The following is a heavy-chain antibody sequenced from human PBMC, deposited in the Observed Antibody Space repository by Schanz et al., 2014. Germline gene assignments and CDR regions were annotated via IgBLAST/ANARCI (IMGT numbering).Heavy chain of an antibody. V-gene: IGHV3-30*03. CDR3: ASSQSEPPLFIAPAGAPFDF. J-gene: IGHJ4*02. CDR1: GFSFSDYG. Sequence: QVQLVESGGGVVQPGRSLRLSCAGSGFSFSDYGMHWVRQAPGRGLEWVAVISYHGSERYYADSVKGRFTISRDNSKNTLYLQMNSLRTEDTAVYYCASSQSEPPLFIAPAGAPFDFWGQGTLVTVSS. CDR2: ISYHGSER. D-gene: IGHD6-13*01.